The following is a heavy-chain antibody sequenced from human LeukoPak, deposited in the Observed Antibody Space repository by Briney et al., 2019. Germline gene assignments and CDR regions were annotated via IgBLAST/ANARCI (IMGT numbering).Heavy chain of an antibody. D-gene: IGHD6-6*01. CDR1: GFTFSSYA. CDR2: ISGSGGST. CDR3: AKDVFWASSSPIFFDY. V-gene: IGHV3-23*01. Sequence: GGSLRLTCAASGFTFSSYAMSWVRQAPEKGLEWVSTISGSGGSTYYTDSVRGRFTISRDNSKNTLYLQMNSLRAEDTAVYYCAKDVFWASSSPIFFDYWGQGTLVTVSS. J-gene: IGHJ4*02.